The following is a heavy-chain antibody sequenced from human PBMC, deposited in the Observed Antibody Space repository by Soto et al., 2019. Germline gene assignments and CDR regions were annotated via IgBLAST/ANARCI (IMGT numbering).Heavy chain of an antibody. CDR2: IGDNGAST. D-gene: IGHD1-26*01. CDR3: AKGVELDV. Sequence: EVLLLESGGGLVQPGGSLRLSCEASGFSFSSFAMNWVRQAPGKGLEWVSAIGDNGASTYYADSVKGRFTISRDNSRNTLYLQLNSLRAEDTAVYYCAKGVELDVWGNGTTVTVSS. CDR1: GFSFSSFA. J-gene: IGHJ6*04. V-gene: IGHV3-23*01.